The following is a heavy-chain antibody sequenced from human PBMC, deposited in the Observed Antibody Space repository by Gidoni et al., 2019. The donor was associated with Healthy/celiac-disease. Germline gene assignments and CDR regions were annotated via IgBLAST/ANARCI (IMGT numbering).Heavy chain of an antibody. J-gene: IGHJ4*02. V-gene: IGHV3-23*01. CDR2: ISGSGGST. D-gene: IGHD3-22*01. CDR1: GFTFSRYA. Sequence: EVQLLESGGGLVQPGGSLRLSCAASGFTFSRYAMRWVRQAPGKGLEWVSAISGSGGSTYYADSVKGRFTISRDNSKNTLYLQMNSLRAEDTAVYYCAKVPANHYYDSSGYAPMPGYWGQGTLVTVSS. CDR3: AKVPANHYYDSSGYAPMPGY.